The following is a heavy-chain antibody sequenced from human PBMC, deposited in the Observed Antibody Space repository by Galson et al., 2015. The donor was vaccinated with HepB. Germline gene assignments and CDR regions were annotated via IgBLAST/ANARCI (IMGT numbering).Heavy chain of an antibody. D-gene: IGHD4-23*01. Sequence: SLRLSCAASGFTFSSYAMHWVRQAPGKGLEWVAVISYDGSNKYYADSVKGRFTISRDNSKNTLYLQMNSLRAEDTAVYYCARDPYGGNSVGGFDYWGQGTLVTVSS. CDR2: ISYDGSNK. J-gene: IGHJ4*02. CDR3: ARDPYGGNSVGGFDY. CDR1: GFTFSSYA. V-gene: IGHV3-30*04.